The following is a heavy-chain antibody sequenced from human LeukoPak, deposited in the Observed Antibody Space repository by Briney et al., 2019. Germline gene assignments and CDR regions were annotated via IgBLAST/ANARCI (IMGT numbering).Heavy chain of an antibody. D-gene: IGHD6-13*01. CDR1: GDSINDYY. CDR2: IYFSGTT. Sequence: SETLSLTCTVSGDSINDYYWSWIRQPPGKGLEWIGYIYFSGTTNYNPSLKSRVTMSIDTSKNQISLKVKAVTAADTAVFYCARRAGSWYDYWGQGTLVTVSS. J-gene: IGHJ4*02. V-gene: IGHV4-59*12. CDR3: ARRAGSWYDY.